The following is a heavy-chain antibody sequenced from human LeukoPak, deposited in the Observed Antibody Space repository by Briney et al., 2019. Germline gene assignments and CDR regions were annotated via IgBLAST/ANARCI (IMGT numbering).Heavy chain of an antibody. CDR1: GYPFITYE. V-gene: IGHV1-8*01. CDR3: TRGPRDDP. CDR2: VHPNSGNT. J-gene: IGHJ5*02. Sequence: GASVKVSCKASGYPFITYEINWVRQASGQGLEWMGWVHPNSGNTAYAQKFQGRVTMTGDTSISTAYMELSSLTYEDTAVDYCTRGPRDDPWGQGTPVTVSS.